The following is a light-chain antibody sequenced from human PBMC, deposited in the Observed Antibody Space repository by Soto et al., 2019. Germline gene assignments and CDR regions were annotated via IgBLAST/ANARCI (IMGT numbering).Light chain of an antibody. CDR1: SNDIGSYNY. CDR2: GVS. J-gene: IGLJ1*01. CDR3: SSYTSTSTYG. V-gene: IGLV2-14*01. Sequence: QSALTQPASVSGSPGQSITISCTGTSNDIGSYNYVSWYQQHPDKAPKVMIYGVSYRPSGVSNRFSGSKSGNTASLTISGLQAEDEADYYCSSYTSTSTYGFGTGTKVTVL.